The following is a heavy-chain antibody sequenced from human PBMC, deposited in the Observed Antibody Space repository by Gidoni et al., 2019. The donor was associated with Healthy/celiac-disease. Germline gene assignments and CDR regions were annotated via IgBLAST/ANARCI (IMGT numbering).Heavy chain of an antibody. D-gene: IGHD6-19*01. V-gene: IGHV4-39*01. CDR2: IYYSWST. CDR1: GGSISISSYY. CDR3: ARHRPVGQWLVPNWFDP. J-gene: IGHJ5*02. Sequence: QLQLQESGPGLVKPSETLSLTCTVSGGSISISSYYWGWIRQPPGKGLEWIGSIYYSWSTYYNPSLKSRVNISVDTSKNQFSLKLSSVTAADTAVYYCARHRPVGQWLVPNWFDPWGQGTLVTVSS.